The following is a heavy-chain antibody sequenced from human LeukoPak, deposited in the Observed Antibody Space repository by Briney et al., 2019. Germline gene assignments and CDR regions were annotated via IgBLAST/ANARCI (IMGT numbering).Heavy chain of an antibody. Sequence: SETPSLTCTVSGGSVSSGSYFWSWIRQPPGEGLEWIGYIYYSGSTNYNPSLKSRVTISVDTSKNQFSLRLSSVAAADTVVYYCARRSSEGYYYYYMDVWGKGTTVTVSS. D-gene: IGHD3-10*01. CDR1: GGSVSSGSYF. V-gene: IGHV4-61*01. CDR3: ARRSSEGYYYYYMDV. CDR2: IYYSGST. J-gene: IGHJ6*03.